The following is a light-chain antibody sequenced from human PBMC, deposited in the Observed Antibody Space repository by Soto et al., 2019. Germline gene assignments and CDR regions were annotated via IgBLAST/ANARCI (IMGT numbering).Light chain of an antibody. CDR1: QGISSY. CDR3: QQYHSYWT. J-gene: IGKJ1*01. V-gene: IGKV1-8*01. Sequence: AIRLTQSPSSLSASTGDRVTITCRASQGISSYLAWYEQKPRKAPKILIYAASTSQSGVPRRFSGSGSGTDFTLTISSLQTDDFSTYYCQQYHSYWTFGQGTQVDIK. CDR2: AAS.